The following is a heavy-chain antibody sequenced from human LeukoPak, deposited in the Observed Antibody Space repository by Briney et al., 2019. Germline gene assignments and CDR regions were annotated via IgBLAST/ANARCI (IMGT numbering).Heavy chain of an antibody. CDR3: ARANYAYYFDY. CDR2: ISYDGSNK. V-gene: IGHV3-30-3*01. D-gene: IGHD1-7*01. CDR1: GFTFSSYA. Sequence: GGSLRLSCAACGFTFSSYAMHWVRQAQGKGLEWVAVISYDGSNKYYADSVKGRFTISRDNSKNTLYLQMNSLRAEDTAVYYCARANYAYYFDYWGQGTLVTVSS. J-gene: IGHJ4*02.